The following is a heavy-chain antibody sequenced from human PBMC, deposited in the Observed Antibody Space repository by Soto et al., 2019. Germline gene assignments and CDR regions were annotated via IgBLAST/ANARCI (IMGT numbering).Heavy chain of an antibody. D-gene: IGHD3-22*01. CDR2: IIPVFGTA. Sequence: QVQLVQSGAEVKKPGSSVKVSCKASGGIFNNYAISWVRQAPGQGLEWMGGIIPVFGTADYAQKFQGRVTITADESTSPAYMELSSPRSEDTAVYYCATGGGYYYDRSGHSAWFWGQGTLVTVSS. CDR3: ATGGGYYYDRSGHSAWF. V-gene: IGHV1-69*01. CDR1: GGIFNNYA. J-gene: IGHJ4*01.